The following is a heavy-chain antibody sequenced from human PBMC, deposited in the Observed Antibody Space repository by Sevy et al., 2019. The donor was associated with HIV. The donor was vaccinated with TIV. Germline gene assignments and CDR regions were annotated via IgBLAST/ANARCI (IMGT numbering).Heavy chain of an antibody. CDR3: SSFGRLIIINDDTFEI. D-gene: IGHD3-9*01. Sequence: SETLSLTCTVSGYSISSAYSWGWIRQPPGKGMEWIANIYHDGSTYYNPSLNSRVTISIDTSKNQFSLKLSSVTAADTAVYYCSSFGRLIIINDDTFEIWGQGTMVTVSS. CDR1: GYSISSAYS. V-gene: IGHV4-38-2*02. CDR2: IYHDGST. J-gene: IGHJ3*02.